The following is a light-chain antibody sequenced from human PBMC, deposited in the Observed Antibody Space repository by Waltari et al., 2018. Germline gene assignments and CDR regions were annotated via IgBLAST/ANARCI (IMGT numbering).Light chain of an antibody. V-gene: IGKV3-15*01. CDR3: QKYNNWPPWT. CDR2: DAS. Sequence: EIVMTQSPATLSVSPGERATLSCRASQSVSSNLAWYQQKPGQAPRLLIYDASTRATGIPARFSGSGSATEFTLTISSLQSEDFAVYYCQKYNNWPPWTFGQGTKVEIK. CDR1: QSVSSN. J-gene: IGKJ1*01.